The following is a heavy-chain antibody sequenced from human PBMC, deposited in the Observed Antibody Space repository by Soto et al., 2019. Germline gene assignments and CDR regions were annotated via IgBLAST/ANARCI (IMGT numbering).Heavy chain of an antibody. D-gene: IGHD1-26*01. CDR2: IYYIGST. CDR1: GGSISSGDYY. Sequence: QVQLQESGPGLVKPSQTLSLTCTVSGGSISSGDYYWNWIRQLPGKGLEWIGIIYYIGSTYSNPSLKNRATIPVDTSRTQLSLMLTSVTAADTAVYYCARAPLTAICFATGMDVWGQGATVTVSS. CDR3: ARAPLTAICFATGMDV. V-gene: IGHV4-31*03. J-gene: IGHJ6*02.